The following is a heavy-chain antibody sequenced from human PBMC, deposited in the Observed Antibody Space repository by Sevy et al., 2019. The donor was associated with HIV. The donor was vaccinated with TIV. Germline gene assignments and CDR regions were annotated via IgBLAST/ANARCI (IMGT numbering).Heavy chain of an antibody. CDR2: IISFFDMT. V-gene: IGHV1-69*13. CDR1: GGTFSRDG. Sequence: ASVKVSCKASGGTFSRDGISWVRQAPGQGLEWMGGIISFFDMTNYAQKFQGRVRITADESRSTVYMELSSLRFEDTAVYYWARGGGSGWYYFDSWGQGTLVTVSS. D-gene: IGHD6-19*01. CDR3: ARGGGSGWYYFDS. J-gene: IGHJ4*02.